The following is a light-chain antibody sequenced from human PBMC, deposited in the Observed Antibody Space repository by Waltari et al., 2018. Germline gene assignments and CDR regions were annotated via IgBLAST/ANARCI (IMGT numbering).Light chain of an antibody. CDR2: AVS. Sequence: DIQMTQSPSSLSAFVGDRVTITCRASQNIFTNLNWYQQKPGQAPKLLIYAVSTLQTGVPSRFSGGGSGTDFTLIIDNLQPDDFAIYYCQQSYNSPRTFGQGTKLEIK. J-gene: IGKJ1*01. CDR1: QNIFTN. V-gene: IGKV1-39*01. CDR3: QQSYNSPRT.